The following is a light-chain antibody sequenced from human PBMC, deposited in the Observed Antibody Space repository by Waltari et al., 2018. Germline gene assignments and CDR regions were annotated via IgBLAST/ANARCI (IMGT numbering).Light chain of an antibody. Sequence: EIVLTQSPATLSFSPGERATLSCRASQSISSYLAWYQQKPGQAPRLLIYDASNRATGIPARFSGSGSGTDFTLTISSLEPEDFAVYYCQQRSNWPRSFGGGTKVEIE. CDR2: DAS. CDR1: QSISSY. J-gene: IGKJ4*01. CDR3: QQRSNWPRS. V-gene: IGKV3-11*01.